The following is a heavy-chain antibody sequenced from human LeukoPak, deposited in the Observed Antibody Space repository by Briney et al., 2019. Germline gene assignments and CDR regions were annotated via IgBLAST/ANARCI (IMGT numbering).Heavy chain of an antibody. V-gene: IGHV4-59*02. D-gene: IGHD3-22*01. CDR1: GVSVSSYY. J-gene: IGHJ1*01. CDR2: IFYTGST. CDR3: ARDHYYNSSGYTFRH. Sequence: TSETLSLTCTVSGVSVSSYYWSWIRQPPGKGLEWIGYIFYTGSTKSNPSLKSRVIISVDTSKNQFSLKLNSVTAADTAVYYCARDHYYNSSGYTFRHWGQGTLVTVSS.